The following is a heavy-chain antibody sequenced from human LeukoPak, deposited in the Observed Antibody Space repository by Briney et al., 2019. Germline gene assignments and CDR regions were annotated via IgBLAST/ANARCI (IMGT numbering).Heavy chain of an antibody. CDR2: ISSNTHYI. CDR3: AREYDFWSGYQRYYFDY. Sequence: GGSLRLSCVASGFTFSSYNIHWVRQAPGKGLEWVSSISSNTHYIYYADSVRGRFTISRDNAKNSLYLQINSLRAEDTALYFCAREYDFWSGYQRYYFDYWGQGTLVTVSS. V-gene: IGHV3-21*01. CDR1: GFTFSSYN. J-gene: IGHJ4*02. D-gene: IGHD3-3*01.